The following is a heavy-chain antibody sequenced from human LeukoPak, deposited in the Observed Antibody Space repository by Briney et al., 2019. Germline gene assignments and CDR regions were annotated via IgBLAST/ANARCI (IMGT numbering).Heavy chain of an antibody. D-gene: IGHD2-2*01. J-gene: IGHJ4*02. CDR2: INPSGGST. Sequence: ASVKVSCKASGYTFTSYYVHWVRQAPGQGLEWMGIINPSGGSTSYAQKFQGRVTMTRDTSTSTVYMELSSLRSEDTAVYYCARVPAGLPTDYWGQGTLVTVSS. V-gene: IGHV1-46*03. CDR1: GYTFTSYY. CDR3: ARVPAGLPTDY.